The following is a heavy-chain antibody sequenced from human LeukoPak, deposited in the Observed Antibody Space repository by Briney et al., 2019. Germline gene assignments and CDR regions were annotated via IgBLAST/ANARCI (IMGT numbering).Heavy chain of an antibody. CDR1: AFTFSDYS. D-gene: IGHD1-26*01. CDR3: ARDRLTSGSYFFDY. Sequence: GGSLRLSCAASAFTFSDYSMNWVRQAPGKRLEWISYISGRSSTIYYADSVRGRFTISRDNAKNSMYLQMNSLRAEDTAVYYCARDRLTSGSYFFDYWGQGTLVTVSS. CDR2: ISGRSSTI. J-gene: IGHJ4*02. V-gene: IGHV3-48*01.